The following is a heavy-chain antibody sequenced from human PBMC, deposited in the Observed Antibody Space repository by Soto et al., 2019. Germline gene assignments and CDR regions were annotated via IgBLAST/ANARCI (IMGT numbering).Heavy chain of an antibody. Sequence: QVQLQQWGAGLLKPSETLSLTCAVYGGSFSGYYWNWIRQPPGKGLEWIGEINHSGSTNYNPSLKNRVTISVDTSKNQFALMLSSVTPADTAVYYCATAGPYGDPGNWFDPWGQGTLVTVSS. D-gene: IGHD4-17*01. V-gene: IGHV4-34*01. CDR3: ATAGPYGDPGNWFDP. J-gene: IGHJ5*02. CDR2: INHSGST. CDR1: GGSFSGYY.